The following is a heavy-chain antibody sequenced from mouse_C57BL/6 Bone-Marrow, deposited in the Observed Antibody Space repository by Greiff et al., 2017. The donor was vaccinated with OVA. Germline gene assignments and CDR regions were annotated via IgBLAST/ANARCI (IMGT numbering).Heavy chain of an antibody. CDR1: GYTFTSYW. CDR2: IDPSDSYT. J-gene: IGHJ3*01. Sequence: QVQLKQPGAELVKPGASVKLSCKASGYTFTSYWMQWVKQRPGQGLEWIGEIDPSDSYTNYNQKFKGKATLTVDTSSSTAYMQLSSLTSEDSAVYYCARSYPGAYWGQGTLVTVSA. CDR3: ARSYPGAY. V-gene: IGHV1-50*01. D-gene: IGHD2-12*01.